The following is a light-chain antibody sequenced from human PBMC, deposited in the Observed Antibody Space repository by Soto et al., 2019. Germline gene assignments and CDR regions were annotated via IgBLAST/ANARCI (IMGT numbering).Light chain of an antibody. CDR3: QHYNSYSEA. CDR2: KAS. J-gene: IGKJ1*01. V-gene: IGKV1-5*03. CDR1: QTISSR. Sequence: DIQMTQSPSTLSGSLGDRFTITCLSSQTISSRLAWYQQKPGKAPKLLIYKASTLKSGVPSRFSGSGSGTEFTLTISSLQPDDFATYYCQHYNSYSEAFGQGTKVDIK.